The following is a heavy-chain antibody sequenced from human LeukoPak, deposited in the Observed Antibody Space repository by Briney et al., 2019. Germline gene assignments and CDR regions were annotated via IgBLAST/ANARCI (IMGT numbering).Heavy chain of an antibody. CDR3: AKDQPPYYYDGSGYDAFDI. CDR1: GFTFSSYA. Sequence: GGSLRLSCAASGFTFSSYAMSWVRQAPGKGLEWVSAISGSGGSTYYADSVKGRFTISRDNSKNTLYLQMNSLRAEDTAVYYCAKDQPPYYYDGSGYDAFDIWGQGTMVTVSS. V-gene: IGHV3-23*01. CDR2: ISGSGGST. D-gene: IGHD3-22*01. J-gene: IGHJ3*02.